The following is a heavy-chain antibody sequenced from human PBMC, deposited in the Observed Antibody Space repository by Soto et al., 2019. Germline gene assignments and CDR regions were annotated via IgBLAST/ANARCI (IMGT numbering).Heavy chain of an antibody. V-gene: IGHV1-18*01. J-gene: IGHJ6*03. CDR1: CYTFTEYG. CDR3: ARAVFGVVNTAAYYYYYYMDV. CDR2: ICAYNGNT. Sequence: GASVKVSCKASCYTFTEYGISWGRQAPGKRLEWMGWICAYNGNTNYAQKLQGRVTMTTDTSTSTAYMELRSLRSDDTAVYYCARAVFGVVNTAAYYYYYYMDVWGKGTTVTVSS. D-gene: IGHD3-3*01.